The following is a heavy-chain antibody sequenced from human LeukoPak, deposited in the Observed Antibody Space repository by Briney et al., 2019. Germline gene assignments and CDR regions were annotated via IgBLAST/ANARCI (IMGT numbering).Heavy chain of an antibody. Sequence: GGSLRLSCAASGFTFSTCWMSWLRQSPGKGLEWVANIHFDGSEKFYVDSVKGRFTISRDNAKNSVSLQMNSLRAEDTAVYYCARIYDGNYNDAFDMWGQGTMVTVSS. V-gene: IGHV3-7*01. D-gene: IGHD4-23*01. J-gene: IGHJ3*02. CDR3: ARIYDGNYNDAFDM. CDR2: IHFDGSEK. CDR1: GFTFSTCW.